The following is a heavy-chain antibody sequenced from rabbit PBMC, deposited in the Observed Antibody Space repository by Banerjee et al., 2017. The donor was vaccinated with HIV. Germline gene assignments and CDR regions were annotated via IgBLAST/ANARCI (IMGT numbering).Heavy chain of an antibody. D-gene: IGHD6-1*01. CDR1: GIDFSSYYY. CDR3: ARAAGYAGYGYATGFNL. CDR2: IYADGSGYT. V-gene: IGHV1S43*01. Sequence: QQQLEESGGGLVKPGGTLTLTCKASGIDFSSYYYMCWVRQAPGKGLEWIACIYADGSGYTYYASWAKGRFTISLDNAQNTVFLQMTSLTVADTATYFCARAAGYAGYGYATGFNLWGPGTLVTVS. J-gene: IGHJ4*01.